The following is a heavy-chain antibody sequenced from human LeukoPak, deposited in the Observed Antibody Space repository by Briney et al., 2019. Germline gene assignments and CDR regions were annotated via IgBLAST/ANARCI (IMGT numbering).Heavy chain of an antibody. D-gene: IGHD6-6*01. V-gene: IGHV3-74*01. Sequence: GGSLRLSCAASGFTFSSYWMHWVRQAPGKGLVWVSRINTDGSRTTYADSVKGRFTISRDNAKNTLYLQMNSLRAEDTAVYYCARDQFPSSSPWIDYWGQGTLVTVSS. CDR2: INTDGSRT. CDR3: ARDQFPSSSPWIDY. CDR1: GFTFSSYW. J-gene: IGHJ4*02.